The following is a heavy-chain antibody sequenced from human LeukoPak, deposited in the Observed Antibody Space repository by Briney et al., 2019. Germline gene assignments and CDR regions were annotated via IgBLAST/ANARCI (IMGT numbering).Heavy chain of an antibody. CDR1: GYTFTGYY. CDR3: ARRDLFDY. J-gene: IGHJ4*02. CDR2: INPNSGGT. Sequence: ASVKVSCKASGYTFTGYYMHWVRQAPGQGLEWMGWINPNSGGTNYAQKFQGRVTMTRNTSISTAYMELSSLRSEDTAVYYCARRDLFDYWGQGTLVTVSS. V-gene: IGHV1-2*02.